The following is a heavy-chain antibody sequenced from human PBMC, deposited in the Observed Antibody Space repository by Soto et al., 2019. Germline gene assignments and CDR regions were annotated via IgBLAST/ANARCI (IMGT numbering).Heavy chain of an antibody. CDR3: ARLGGYSGYDPFDY. Sequence: EVQLLESGGGLVQPGGSQRLSCAASGFAFSIYAMGWVRQAPGKGLEWVSVISGNGASTYYPESVEGRFTISRDISKNTLFLQFNGLRAEDTAVYYCARLGGYSGYDPFDYWGQGTLVTVSS. J-gene: IGHJ4*02. D-gene: IGHD5-12*01. CDR2: ISGNGAST. CDR1: GFAFSIYA. V-gene: IGHV3-23*01.